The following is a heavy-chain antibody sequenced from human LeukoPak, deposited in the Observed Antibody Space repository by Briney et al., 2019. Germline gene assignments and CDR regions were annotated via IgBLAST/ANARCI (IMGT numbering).Heavy chain of an antibody. CDR1: GGTFSSYA. CDR3: ARDSAEIGLLGGYYYYYMDV. D-gene: IGHD2/OR15-2a*01. J-gene: IGHJ6*03. CDR2: IIPIFGTA. V-gene: IGHV1-69*13. Sequence: SVKVSCKASGGTFSSYAISWVRQAPGQGLEWMGGIIPIFGTANYAQKFQGRVTITADESTSTAYMELSSLRSEDTAVYYCARDSAEIGLLGGYYYYYMDVWGKGTTVTVSS.